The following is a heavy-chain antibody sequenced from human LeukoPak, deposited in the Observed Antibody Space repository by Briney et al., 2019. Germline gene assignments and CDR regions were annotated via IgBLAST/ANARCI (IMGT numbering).Heavy chain of an antibody. D-gene: IGHD6-6*01. CDR2: IYTSGST. CDR1: GGSISSYY. CDR3: ARERAIASLRPYYFDY. J-gene: IGHJ4*02. Sequence: SETLSLTCTVSGGSISSYYWSWIRQPAGKGLEWIGRIYTSGSTNYNPSLKSRVTMSVDTSKNQFSLKLSSVTAADTAVYYCARERAIASLRPYYFDYWGQGTLVTVSS. V-gene: IGHV4-4*07.